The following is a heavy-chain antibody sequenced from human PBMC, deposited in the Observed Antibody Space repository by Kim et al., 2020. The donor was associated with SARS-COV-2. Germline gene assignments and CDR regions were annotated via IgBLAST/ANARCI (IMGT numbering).Heavy chain of an antibody. D-gene: IGHD3-16*01. CDR1: GFTFSSYE. V-gene: IGHV3-48*03. J-gene: IGHJ6*02. CDR2: ISSSGSTI. Sequence: GGSLRLSCAASGFTFSSYEMNWVRQAPGKGLEWVSYISSSGSTIYYADSVKGRFTISRDNAKNSLYLQMNSLRAEDTAVYYCAGGYYYYYYGMDVWGQGTTVTVSS. CDR3: AGGYYYYYYGMDV.